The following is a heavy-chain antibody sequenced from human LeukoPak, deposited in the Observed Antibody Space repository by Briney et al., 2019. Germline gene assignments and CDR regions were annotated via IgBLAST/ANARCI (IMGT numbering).Heavy chain of an antibody. CDR1: GFTFSSYA. CDR3: ARGPIVGAKVY. CDR2: ISYDGSNK. Sequence: GGTLSLSCAASGFTFSSYAMPWVRQAPGKGLEWVADISYDGSNKYYADSVKGRFTISRDNSKITLYLQMNSLRAEDTAVYYCARGPIVGAKVYWGQGTLVTVSS. D-gene: IGHD1-26*01. V-gene: IGHV3-30*04. J-gene: IGHJ4*02.